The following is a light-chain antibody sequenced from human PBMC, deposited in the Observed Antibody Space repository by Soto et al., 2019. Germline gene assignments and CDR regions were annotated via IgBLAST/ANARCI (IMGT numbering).Light chain of an antibody. V-gene: IGLV2-23*02. CDR1: SSDVGTYTL. J-gene: IGLJ1*01. Sequence: QLVLTQPASVSGSPGQSITISCTGTSSDVGTYTLVSWYQQHPGKAPKLVIYEVNKRPAGVSKRFSGSKSGDTASLTISGLQAEDEADYYCSSYAGAITFYVFGTGTKLTVL. CDR3: SSYAGAITFYV. CDR2: EVN.